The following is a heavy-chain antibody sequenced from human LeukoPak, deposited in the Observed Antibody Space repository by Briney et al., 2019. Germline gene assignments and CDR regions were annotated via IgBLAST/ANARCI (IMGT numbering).Heavy chain of an antibody. J-gene: IGHJ4*02. CDR3: AQGRGGGGGDYFDY. Sequence: SGPTLVKPTQTLTLTCTFSGFSLSTSGVGVGWIRQPPGKALEWLALIYWNDDKRYSPSLKSRLTITKDTSKNQVVLTMTNMDPGDTATYYCAQGRGGGGGDYFDYWGQGTLVTVSS. V-gene: IGHV2-5*01. CDR1: GFSLSTSGVG. CDR2: IYWNDDK. D-gene: IGHD3-16*01.